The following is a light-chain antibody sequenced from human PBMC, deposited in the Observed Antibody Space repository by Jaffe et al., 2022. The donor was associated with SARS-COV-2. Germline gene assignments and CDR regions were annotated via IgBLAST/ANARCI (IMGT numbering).Light chain of an antibody. Sequence: QSVLTQPPSASGTPGQRVTISCSGSSSNIGSNTVNWYQQLPGAAPKLLISGNNQRPSGVPDRFSGSKSGTSASLAINGLQSEDDADYYCAAWDDSLNGLYVFGAGTKVAVL. V-gene: IGLV1-44*01. J-gene: IGLJ1*01. CDR3: AAWDDSLNGLYV. CDR2: GNN. CDR1: SSNIGSNT.